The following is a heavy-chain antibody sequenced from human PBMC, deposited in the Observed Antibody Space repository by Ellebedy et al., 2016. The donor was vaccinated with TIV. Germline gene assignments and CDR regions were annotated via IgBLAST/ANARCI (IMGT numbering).Heavy chain of an antibody. CDR1: GFTFSTYN. Sequence: GESLKISCAASGFTFSTYNMNWVRQAPGKGLEWISYIGSSSSTIYYADSVKGRFTISRDDSKNTAYLQMNSLKTGDTAVYYCTRRTYCGGDCYSFDYWGQGTLVTVSS. J-gene: IGHJ4*02. V-gene: IGHV3-48*01. CDR3: TRRTYCGGDCYSFDY. CDR2: IGSSSSTI. D-gene: IGHD2-21*02.